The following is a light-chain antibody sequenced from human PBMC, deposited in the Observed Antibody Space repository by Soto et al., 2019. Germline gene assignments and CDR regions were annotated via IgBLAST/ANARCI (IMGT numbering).Light chain of an antibody. J-gene: IGLJ1*01. CDR2: EVN. CDR3: SSYTSTSTPYV. CDR1: SSDVGAYNY. Sequence: QSALTQPASVSGSPGQSITISCTGTSSDVGAYNYVSWYQHHPGKAPKLLIFEVNNRPSGVSNRFSGSKSGNTASLTISGLQVEDEADYYCSSYTSTSTPYVFGTGTKLTV. V-gene: IGLV2-14*01.